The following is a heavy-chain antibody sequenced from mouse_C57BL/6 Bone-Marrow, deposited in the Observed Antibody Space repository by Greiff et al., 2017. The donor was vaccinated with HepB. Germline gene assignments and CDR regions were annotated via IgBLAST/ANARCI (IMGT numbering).Heavy chain of an antibody. CDR2: ISSGSSTI. CDR1: GFTFSDYG. CDR3: ARDDYGWFAY. J-gene: IGHJ3*01. Sequence: EVKLVESGGGLVKPGGSLKLSCAASGFTFSDYGMHWVRQAPEKGLEWVAYISSGSSTIYYADTVKGRFTISRDNAKNTLFLQMTSLRSEDTAMYYCARDDYGWFAYWGQGTLVTVSA. D-gene: IGHD2-4*01. V-gene: IGHV5-17*01.